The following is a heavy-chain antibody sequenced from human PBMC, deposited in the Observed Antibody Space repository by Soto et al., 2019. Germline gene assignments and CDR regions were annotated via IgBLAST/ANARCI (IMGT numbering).Heavy chain of an antibody. CDR2: ISYDGSNK. V-gene: IGHV3-30-3*01. CDR1: GFTFISYA. CDR3: ARGLRSYSGYHAAGY. J-gene: IGHJ4*02. Sequence: QVQLVESGGGVVQPGRSLRLSCAASGFTFISYAMHWVRQAPGKGLVWVAVISYDGSNKYYADSVKGRFTITRDNSKNTLYLQMNSLRAEDTAVYYCARGLRSYSGYHAAGYWGQGTLVTVSS. D-gene: IGHD3-10*02.